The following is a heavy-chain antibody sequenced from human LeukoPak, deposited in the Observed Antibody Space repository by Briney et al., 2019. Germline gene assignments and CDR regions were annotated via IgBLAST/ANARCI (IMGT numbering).Heavy chain of an antibody. D-gene: IGHD4-17*01. J-gene: IGHJ3*02. V-gene: IGHV1-69*01. CDR3: AREDGGYGDYGISPEAFDI. CDR1: GGTFSSYA. CDR2: IIPIFGTA. Sequence: GASVKVSCKASGGTFSSYAISWVRQAPGQGREWMGGIIPIFGTANYAQKFQGRVTITADESTSIAYMELSSLRSEDTAVYYCAREDGGYGDYGISPEAFDIWGQGTMVTVSS.